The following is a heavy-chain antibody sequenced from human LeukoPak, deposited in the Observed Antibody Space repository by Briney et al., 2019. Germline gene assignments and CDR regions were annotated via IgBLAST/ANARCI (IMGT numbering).Heavy chain of an antibody. CDR2: INPNSGGT. Sequence: EASVKVSCKASGYTFTGYYMHWVRQAPGQGLEWMGWINPNSGGTNYAQKFQGRVTMTRDTSISTAYMELSRLRSDDTDVYYCAREGNMVRGVGGFDYWGQGTLVTVSS. D-gene: IGHD3-10*01. V-gene: IGHV1-2*02. J-gene: IGHJ4*02. CDR1: GYTFTGYY. CDR3: AREGNMVRGVGGFDY.